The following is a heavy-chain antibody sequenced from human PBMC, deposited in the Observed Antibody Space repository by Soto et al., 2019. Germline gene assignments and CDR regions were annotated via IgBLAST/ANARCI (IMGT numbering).Heavy chain of an antibody. CDR1: GVSIGSSYY. V-gene: IGHV4-4*02. CDR2: MSDIGSV. D-gene: IGHD6-19*01. CDR3: ARSLGWYAIDY. J-gene: IGHJ4*02. Sequence: QVLLQESGPGLVQPSGTLSLSCVVSGVSIGSSYYWGWVRQPPGRGLEWLGDMSDIGSVNYNPSLKGXVTISMDKSQNQLSVKLNSVTAADTAVYYCARSLGWYAIDYWGQGTLVIVSS.